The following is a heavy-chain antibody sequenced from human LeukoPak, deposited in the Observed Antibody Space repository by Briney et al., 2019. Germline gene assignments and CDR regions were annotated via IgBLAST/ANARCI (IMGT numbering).Heavy chain of an antibody. CDR2: IYHSGXX. CDR1: GGSISXXXX. CDR3: ARDPGYFDY. J-gene: IGHJ4*02. Sequence: KASETLSLTCAVSGGSISXXXXXSWVRQPPGKGLEWIGEIYHSGXXXYNPSLKSRVTISVDKSKNQFSLKLSSVTAADTAVYYCARDPGYFDYWGQGTLVTVSS. V-gene: IGHV4-4*02.